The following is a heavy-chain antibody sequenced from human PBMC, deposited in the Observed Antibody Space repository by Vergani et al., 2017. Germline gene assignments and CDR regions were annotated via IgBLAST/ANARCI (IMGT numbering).Heavy chain of an antibody. J-gene: IGHJ4*02. V-gene: IGHV4-39*01. CDR1: GDSISRSHYY. D-gene: IGHD2-21*01. CDR2: ISSSGSP. Sequence: QLQLQESGPGLVKPSETLSLSCRVSGDSISRSHYYWGFIRQPPGKGLEWIGSISSSGSPYYNPTLKSRLAFSVDTSKNLFSLRLKSVTAADTAVYYCARHISVVRPSSMTAFDYWGQGTLVTVSS. CDR3: ARHISVVRPSSMTAFDY.